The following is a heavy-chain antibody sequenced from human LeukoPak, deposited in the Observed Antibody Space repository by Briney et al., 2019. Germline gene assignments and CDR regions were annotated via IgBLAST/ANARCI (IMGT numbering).Heavy chain of an antibody. CDR1: GGSFSGYF. Sequence: SETLSLTCVVYGGSFSGYFWSWIRQPPGKGLEWIGEINHSGSTKYNPSLKSRVTISVVMSKNQFSLKLSSVTAADTAVYYCARSTSLHLWKRVDYWGQGTLVTVSS. J-gene: IGHJ4*02. D-gene: IGHD3-16*02. V-gene: IGHV4-34*01. CDR2: INHSGST. CDR3: ARSTSLHLWKRVDY.